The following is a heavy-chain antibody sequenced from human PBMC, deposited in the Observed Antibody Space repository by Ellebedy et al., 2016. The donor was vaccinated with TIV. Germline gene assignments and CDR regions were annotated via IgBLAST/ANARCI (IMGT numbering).Heavy chain of an antibody. V-gene: IGHV1-24*01. Sequence: ASVKVSXXASGYTLTSYSISWVRQAPGKGPEWMGGYDPEDGETIYAQKFQGRVTMTEDTSTDTAYMELSSLRSEDTAVYYCATATYEILTGYWWGQGTLVTVSS. CDR3: ATATYEILTGYW. J-gene: IGHJ4*02. CDR2: YDPEDGET. D-gene: IGHD3-9*01. CDR1: GYTLTSYS.